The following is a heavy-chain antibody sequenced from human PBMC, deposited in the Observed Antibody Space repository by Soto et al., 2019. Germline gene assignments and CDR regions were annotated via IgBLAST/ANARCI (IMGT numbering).Heavy chain of an antibody. V-gene: IGHV4-34*01. Sequence: KQSQTLSLTCAVYGGSFSGYYWSWIRQPPGKGLEWIGEINHSGSTNYNPSLKSRVTISVDTSKNQFSLKLSSVTAADTAVYYCASVANRTLNSNYVHWGQGTLVTVSS. CDR1: GGSFSGYY. CDR3: ASVANRTLNSNYVH. CDR2: INHSGST. D-gene: IGHD4-4*01. J-gene: IGHJ4*02.